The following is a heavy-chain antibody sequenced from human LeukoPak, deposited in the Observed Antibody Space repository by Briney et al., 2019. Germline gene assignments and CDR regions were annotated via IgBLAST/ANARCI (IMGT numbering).Heavy chain of an antibody. Sequence: ASVTVSCKASGYTFTSYAMNWVRQAPGQGLEWMGWINTNTGNPTYAQGFTGRFVFSLGTSVNTAYLQISGLKAEDTAVYFCARGPYDSSGYYGFWGQGTLVTVSS. CDR3: ARGPYDSSGYYGF. D-gene: IGHD3-22*01. CDR2: INTNTGNP. CDR1: GYTFTSYA. J-gene: IGHJ4*02. V-gene: IGHV7-4-1*02.